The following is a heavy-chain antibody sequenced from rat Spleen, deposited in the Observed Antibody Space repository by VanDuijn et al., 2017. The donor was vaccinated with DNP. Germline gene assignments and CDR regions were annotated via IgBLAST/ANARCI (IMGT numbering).Heavy chain of an antibody. CDR3: TRGAWDY. Sequence: QVQLKESGPGLVQPSQTLSLTCTVSGFSLTSYGVSWVRQPPGKGLEWIAAISSGGSTYYNSALKSRLSISRDTTKSQVFLKMNSLQTEDTASYFCTRGAWDYWGQGVMVTVSS. D-gene: IGHD4-3*01. V-gene: IGHV2S12*01. J-gene: IGHJ2*01. CDR1: GFSLTSYG. CDR2: ISSGGST.